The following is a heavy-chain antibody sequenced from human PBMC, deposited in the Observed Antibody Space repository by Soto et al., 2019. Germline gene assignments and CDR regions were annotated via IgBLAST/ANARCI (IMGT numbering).Heavy chain of an antibody. CDR2: INHSGST. Sequence: PSETLSLTCAFYCGSFIGYYWSWIRQPPGKGMEWIGEINHSGSTNYNPSLKSRVTISVDTSKNQFSLKLSSVTAADTAVYYCARSPTYDSTDYWGQGTLVTVSS. CDR3: ARSPTYDSTDY. J-gene: IGHJ4*02. V-gene: IGHV4-34*01. D-gene: IGHD3-22*01. CDR1: CGSFIGYY.